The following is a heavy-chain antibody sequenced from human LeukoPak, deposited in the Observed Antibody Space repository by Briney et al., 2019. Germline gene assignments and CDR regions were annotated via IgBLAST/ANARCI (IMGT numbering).Heavy chain of an antibody. CDR1: AFTVSSNY. CDR2: IYSGGST. D-gene: IGHD3-22*01. Sequence: PGGSLRLSCAASAFTVSSNYMSWVRQAPGKGLGWVSVIYSGGSTYYADSVTGRFTISRDNSKNTLYLQMNSLRAEDTAVYYCASPSSDSSGYDPTFDYWGQGTLVTVSS. J-gene: IGHJ4*02. CDR3: ASPSSDSSGYDPTFDY. V-gene: IGHV3-53*01.